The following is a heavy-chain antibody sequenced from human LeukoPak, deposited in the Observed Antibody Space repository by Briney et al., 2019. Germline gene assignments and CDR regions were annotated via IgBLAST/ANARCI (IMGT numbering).Heavy chain of an antibody. CDR2: MNHSGST. J-gene: IGHJ4*01. CDR3: ARRFRYSNTRAFDY. Sequence: ASETLSLTCAVYGGCFSGYYWSWIRQPPGKGLEWIGEMNHSGSTNYNPSLKSRVTISVDTSKNQFSLKLSSVTAAHTVVYHCARRFRYSNTRAFDYWGQGTLVTVSS. CDR1: GGCFSGYY. D-gene: IGHD6-13*01. V-gene: IGHV4-34*01.